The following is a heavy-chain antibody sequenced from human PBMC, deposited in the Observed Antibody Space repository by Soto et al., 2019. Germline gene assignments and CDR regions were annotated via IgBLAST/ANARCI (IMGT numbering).Heavy chain of an antibody. D-gene: IGHD6-19*01. V-gene: IGHV6-1*01. Sequence: APSRGLEWPGRTYYRSKWSTDYAVSLRGRITVSPDSSKNQFSLRLTSLTPEDTAVYYCTRALAGGYAYWGYGTPVPVSS. CDR3: TRALAGGYAY. CDR2: TYYRSKWST. J-gene: IGHJ4*01.